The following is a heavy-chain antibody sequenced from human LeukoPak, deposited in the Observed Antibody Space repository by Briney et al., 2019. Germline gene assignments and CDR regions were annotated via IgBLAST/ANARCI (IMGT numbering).Heavy chain of an antibody. D-gene: IGHD3-22*01. CDR3: VRNGDYYRLDY. J-gene: IGHJ4*02. Sequence: GGSLRLSCTASGFIFSNYWMTWVRQAPGKGLEWVANIRGDGNEKQFEDSVKGRFTISRDNAKNSVFLQMNNLRAEDTAVFYCVRNGDYYRLDYWGQGTLVTVSS. CDR1: GFIFSNYW. CDR2: IRGDGNEK. V-gene: IGHV3-7*01.